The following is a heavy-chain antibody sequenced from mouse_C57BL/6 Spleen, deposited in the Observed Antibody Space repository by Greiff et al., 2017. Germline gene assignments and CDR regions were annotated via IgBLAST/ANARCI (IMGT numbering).Heavy chain of an antibody. V-gene: IGHV1-61*01. Sequence: QVQLQQPGAELVRPGSSVKLSCKASGYTFTSYWMDWVKQRPGQGLEWIGNLYPSDSETHYNQKFKDKATLTVDKSSSTAYMQLSSLTSEDSAVYYCARSDYDEGWYFDVWGTGTTVTVSS. CDR2: LYPSDSET. CDR3: ARSDYDEGWYFDV. J-gene: IGHJ1*03. D-gene: IGHD2-4*01. CDR1: GYTFTSYW.